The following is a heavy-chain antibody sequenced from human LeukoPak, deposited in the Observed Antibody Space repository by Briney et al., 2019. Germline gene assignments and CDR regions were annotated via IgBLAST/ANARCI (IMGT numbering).Heavy chain of an antibody. Sequence: GGSPRLSCAASGFTFSSYWMSWVRQAPGKGLEWVANIKQDGSEKYYVDSVKGRFTISRDNAKNSLYLQMNSLRAEDTAVYYCARVRKGDYLNYWGQGTLVTVSS. J-gene: IGHJ4*02. V-gene: IGHV3-7*01. CDR1: GFTFSSYW. CDR2: IKQDGSEK. CDR3: ARVRKGDYLNY.